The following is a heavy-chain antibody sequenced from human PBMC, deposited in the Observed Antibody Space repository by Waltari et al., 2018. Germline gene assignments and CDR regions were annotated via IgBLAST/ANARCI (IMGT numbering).Heavy chain of an antibody. J-gene: IGHJ4*02. CDR1: GYTFTGYY. V-gene: IGHV1-2*02. CDR2: INPNSGGT. Sequence: QVQLVQSGAEVKKPGASVKVSCQASGYTFTGYYMHWVRQAPGQGLEWMGWINPNSGGTNYAQKFQGRVTMTRDTSISTAYMELSRLRSDDTAVYYCARAYCTNGVCYPFDYWGQGTLVTVSS. D-gene: IGHD2-8*01. CDR3: ARAYCTNGVCYPFDY.